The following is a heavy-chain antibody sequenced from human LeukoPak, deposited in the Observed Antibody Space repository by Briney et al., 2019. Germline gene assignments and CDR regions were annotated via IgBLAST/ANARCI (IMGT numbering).Heavy chain of an antibody. CDR2: ISGSGGST. D-gene: IGHD6-6*01. CDR1: GFTFSSYA. V-gene: IGHV3-23*01. J-gene: IGHJ4*02. Sequence: GGSLRLSCAASGFTFSSYAMSWVRQAPGKGLEWVSAISGSGGSTYYADSVKGRFTISRDNAKNSLYLQMNSLRAEDTAVYYCARGEASSSSREEPFDYWGQGTLVTVSS. CDR3: ARGEASSSSREEPFDY.